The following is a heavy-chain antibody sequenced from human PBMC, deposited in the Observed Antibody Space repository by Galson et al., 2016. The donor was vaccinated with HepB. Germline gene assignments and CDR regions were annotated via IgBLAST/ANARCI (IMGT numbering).Heavy chain of an antibody. V-gene: IGHV3-9*01. J-gene: IGHJ4*02. D-gene: IGHD2-2*01. Sequence: SLRLSCAASGFSFDDYGMDWVRQGPGTGLEWVAGISWHSVGVGYAVSVKGRFTISRDNAKNSLHLQVNSLRVEDTALYYCVKDRKYRCSSSTCYWEFDYWGQGTLVTVS. CDR3: VKDRKYRCSSSTCYWEFDY. CDR2: ISWHSVGV. CDR1: GFSFDDYG.